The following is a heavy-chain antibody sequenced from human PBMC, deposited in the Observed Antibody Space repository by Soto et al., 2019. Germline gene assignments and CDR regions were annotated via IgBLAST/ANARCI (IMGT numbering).Heavy chain of an antibody. Sequence: PGGSLRLSCAASGFTFSNYGMHWVRQAPGKGLEWVAVIWHDGFNKFYGDSVKGRFAISRDNSQNALYLQMSSLRADDTALYYCARDDGKAVTSTGYFDYWGQGTPVTVSS. CDR1: GFTFSNYG. V-gene: IGHV3-33*01. CDR2: IWHDGFNK. CDR3: ARDDGKAVTSTGYFDY. J-gene: IGHJ4*02. D-gene: IGHD6-19*01.